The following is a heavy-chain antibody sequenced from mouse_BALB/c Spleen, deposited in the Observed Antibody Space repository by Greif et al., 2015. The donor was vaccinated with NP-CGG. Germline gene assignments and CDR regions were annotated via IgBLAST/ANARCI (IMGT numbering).Heavy chain of an antibody. V-gene: IGHV1-15*01. J-gene: IGHJ4*01. CDR3: TRDGSSYADYAMDY. D-gene: IGHD1-1*01. CDR2: IDPETGGT. CDR1: GYTFTDYE. Sequence: QVQLQQSGAELVRPGASVTLSCKASGYTFTDYEMHWVKQTPVHGLAWIGAIDPETGGTAYNQKFKGKATLTADKSSSTAYMELRSLTSEDSAVYYCTRDGSSYADYAMDYWGQGTSVTVSS.